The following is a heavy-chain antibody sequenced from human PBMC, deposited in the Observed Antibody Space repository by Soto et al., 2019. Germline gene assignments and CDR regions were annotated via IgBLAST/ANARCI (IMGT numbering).Heavy chain of an antibody. CDR2: ISQSGNT. V-gene: IGHV4-34*01. J-gene: IGHJ4*02. D-gene: IGHD6-6*01. Sequence: SETLSLTCSIYSGSFSGYYWSWIRQPPGKGLEWIGEISQSGNTNYSPSLKSRVSISIDTSKKQFSLNLASVSAADTAVYYCARAPKVSGSSQTRPDFWGQGTLVTSPQ. CDR1: SGSFSGYY. CDR3: ARAPKVSGSSQTRPDF.